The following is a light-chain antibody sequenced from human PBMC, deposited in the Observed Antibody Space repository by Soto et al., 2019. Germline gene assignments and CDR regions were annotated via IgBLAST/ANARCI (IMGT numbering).Light chain of an antibody. CDR1: QTIITY. V-gene: IGKV1-39*01. CDR3: QQTKSAPLT. CDR2: GAT. Sequence: DIQMTQSPSSLSASVGDRVTIACRTGQTIITYLNWYQQKPGEAPKLLIYGATNLQSGVPSRFSGSGSGTEFTLTISSLQLEDFGTYYCQQTKSAPLTFGGGNKVEIK. J-gene: IGKJ4*01.